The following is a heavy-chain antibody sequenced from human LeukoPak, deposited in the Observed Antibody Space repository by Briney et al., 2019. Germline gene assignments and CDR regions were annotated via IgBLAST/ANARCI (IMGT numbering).Heavy chain of an antibody. D-gene: IGHD2-15*01. Sequence: PGGSLRLSCAASGFTFSNAWMSWVRQAPGKGLEWVGRIKSKTDGGTTGYAAPVKGRFTISRDDSKNTLYLQMNSLKIEDTAVYYCTTDLKLMGAFDIWGQGTMVTVSS. V-gene: IGHV3-15*01. CDR2: IKSKTDGGTT. CDR3: TTDLKLMGAFDI. CDR1: GFTFSNAW. J-gene: IGHJ3*02.